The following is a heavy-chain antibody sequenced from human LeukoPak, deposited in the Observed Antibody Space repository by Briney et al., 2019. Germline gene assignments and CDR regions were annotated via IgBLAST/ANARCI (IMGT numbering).Heavy chain of an antibody. CDR2: INHSGST. Sequence: PSETLSLTCAVYGGSFSGYYWSWIRQPPGKGLEWNGEINHSGSTNYNPSLKSRVTISVDTSKNHFSLKLSSVTAADTAVYYCASSYCSGGSCSGYGMDVWGQGTTVTVSS. V-gene: IGHV4-34*01. J-gene: IGHJ6*02. D-gene: IGHD2-15*01. CDR3: ASSYCSGGSCSGYGMDV. CDR1: GGSFSGYY.